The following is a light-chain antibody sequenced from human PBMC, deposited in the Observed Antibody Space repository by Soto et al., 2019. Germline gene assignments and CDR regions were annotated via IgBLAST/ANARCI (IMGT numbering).Light chain of an antibody. V-gene: IGKV3-20*01. Sequence: IVLTQSPGTLSLSPGETATLSCRAGQSVSSNYLAWYLQKPGQAPRLLIYAASSRATGIPDRFSGSGSGTDFTLTIDGLEPEDFVVYYCQQYGYSPLITFGQGTRLEI. J-gene: IGKJ5*01. CDR2: AAS. CDR1: QSVSSNY. CDR3: QQYGYSPLIT.